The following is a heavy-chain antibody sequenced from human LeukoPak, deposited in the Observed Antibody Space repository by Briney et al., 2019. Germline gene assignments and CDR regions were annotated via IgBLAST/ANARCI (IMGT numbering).Heavy chain of an antibody. CDR3: ARGGYCSGGACYRGFHS. J-gene: IGHJ4*02. Sequence: GGSLRLSCVASGFTFRNHWMQWVRQAPGKGLVWVSRINSDGSITTYADSVKGRFTVSRDNAKNTLFLQMNSLRDEDTAVYYCARGGYCSGGACYRGFHSWGQGTLVTVSS. CDR1: GFTFRNHW. D-gene: IGHD2-15*01. V-gene: IGHV3-74*03. CDR2: INSDGSIT.